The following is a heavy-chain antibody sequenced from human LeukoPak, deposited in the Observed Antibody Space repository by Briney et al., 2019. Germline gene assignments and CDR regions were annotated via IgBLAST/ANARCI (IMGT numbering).Heavy chain of an antibody. V-gene: IGHV4-59*01. Sequence: PSETLSLTCTVSGGSISSYYRSWIRQPPGKGLEWIGYIYYSGSTNYNPSLKSRVTISVDTSKNQFSLKLSSVTAADTAVYYCARTPGRYYYYMDVWGKGTTVTVSS. CDR3: ARTPGRYYYYMDV. CDR1: GGSISSYY. J-gene: IGHJ6*03. CDR2: IYYSGST.